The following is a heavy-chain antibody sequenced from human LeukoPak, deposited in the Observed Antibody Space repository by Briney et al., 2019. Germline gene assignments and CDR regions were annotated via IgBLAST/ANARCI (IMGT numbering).Heavy chain of an antibody. J-gene: IGHJ3*02. CDR2: ISGSGGSR. Sequence: GGSLRLSCAASGFTFSSYAMSWVRQAPGKGLEWVSAISGSGGSRYYADSVKGRFTNSRDNSNNTLYLQMNSLRAEDTAVYYCAKHDYGGNWADAFDIWGQGTMVTVSS. D-gene: IGHD4-23*01. V-gene: IGHV3-23*01. CDR3: AKHDYGGNWADAFDI. CDR1: GFTFSSYA.